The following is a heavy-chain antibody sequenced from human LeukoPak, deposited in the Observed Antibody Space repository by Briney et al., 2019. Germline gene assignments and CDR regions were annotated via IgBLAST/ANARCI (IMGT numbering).Heavy chain of an antibody. D-gene: IGHD3-10*01. CDR1: GCSFHIGW. V-gene: IGHV3-15*01. Sequence: GCSLRLPRVPCGCSFHIGWLLWLGQAPGKGLEWIGHIRSNTAGGTTDYAAPVKGRFTISRDDSENTLFLQMNSLKTEDTAVYFCCTDYYGSANFNFWGQGTMVTVAS. J-gene: IGHJ4*02. CDR3: CTDYYGSANFNF. CDR2: IRSNTAGGTT.